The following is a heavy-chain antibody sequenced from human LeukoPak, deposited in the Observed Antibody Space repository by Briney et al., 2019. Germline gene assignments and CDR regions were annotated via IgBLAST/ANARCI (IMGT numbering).Heavy chain of an antibody. CDR1: GGSISSGGFY. CDR3: ARDSGLLTWIYYYYMDV. J-gene: IGHJ6*03. Sequence: PSETLSLTCTVSGGSISSGGFYWSWIRQPLGKGLEWIGYIYHSGSTYYNPSLKSRVTISVDRSKNQFSLKLSSVTAADTAVYYCARDSGLLTWIYYYYMDVWGKGTTVTVSS. CDR2: IYHSGST. D-gene: IGHD1-1*01. V-gene: IGHV4-30-2*01.